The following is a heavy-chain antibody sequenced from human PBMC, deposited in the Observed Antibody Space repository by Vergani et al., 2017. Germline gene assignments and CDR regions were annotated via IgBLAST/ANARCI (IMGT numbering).Heavy chain of an antibody. CDR2: INSNGGST. J-gene: IGHJ4*02. V-gene: IGHV3-64*07. CDR1: GFTFSSYA. CDR3: ASLALDY. Sequence: EVQLVESGGGLVQPGGSLRLSCAASGFTFSSYAMHWVRQAPGKGLEYVSAINSNGGSTYYADSVKRRFTISRDNSKNTLYLQMVSLRAEDMAVYYCASLALDYWGQGTLVTVSS.